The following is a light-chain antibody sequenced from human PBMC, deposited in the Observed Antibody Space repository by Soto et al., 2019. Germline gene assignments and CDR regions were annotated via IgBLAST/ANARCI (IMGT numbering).Light chain of an antibody. Sequence: DIQLTQSPSTLSASVGDRVTITCRASQSISSWLAWYQQKPGKAPKLLVYKASSLESGVPSRFSGSGSATEFTLTITTLQPDDFETYYCQQYEAYPLTFGGGTKVEI. V-gene: IGKV1-5*03. CDR1: QSISSW. J-gene: IGKJ4*01. CDR2: KAS. CDR3: QQYEAYPLT.